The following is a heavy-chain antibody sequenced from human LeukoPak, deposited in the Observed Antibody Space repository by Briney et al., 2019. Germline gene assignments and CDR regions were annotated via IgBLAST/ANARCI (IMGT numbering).Heavy chain of an antibody. CDR1: GYTFTSYD. CDR3: ARGREFDFWSGYGTFYYYMDV. CDR2: VNPNSGNT. Sequence: ASVKVSCKASGYTFTSYDINWVRQATGQGLEWMGWVNPNSGNTGYAQKFQGRVTMTRNTTISTAYMELSSLISEDTAVYYCARGREFDFWSGYGTFYYYMDVWGKGTTVTVSS. D-gene: IGHD3-3*01. V-gene: IGHV1-8*01. J-gene: IGHJ6*03.